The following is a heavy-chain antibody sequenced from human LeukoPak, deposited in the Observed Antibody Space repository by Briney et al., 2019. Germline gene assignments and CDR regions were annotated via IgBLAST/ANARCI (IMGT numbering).Heavy chain of an antibody. CDR1: GFTFSSYA. D-gene: IGHD6-6*01. Sequence: GGSLRLSCAASGFTFSSYAMSWVRQAPGKGLEWVSAIGGSGGSTYYADSVKGRFTISRDNSKNTLYLQMNSLRAEDTAVYYCAKDYSSSPEYYYYYYMDVWGKGTTVTVSS. J-gene: IGHJ6*03. V-gene: IGHV3-23*01. CDR2: IGGSGGST. CDR3: AKDYSSSPEYYYYYYMDV.